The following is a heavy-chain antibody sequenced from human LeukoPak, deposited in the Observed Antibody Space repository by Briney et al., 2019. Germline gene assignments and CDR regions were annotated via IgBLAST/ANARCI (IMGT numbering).Heavy chain of an antibody. CDR1: GFTFSSYW. Sequence: PGGSLRLSCAASGFTFSSYWMSWVRQAPGKGLEWVANIKQDGSEKYYVDSVKGRFTISRDNAKNSLYLQMNSLRAEDTAVYYCAREEGSYPYGTSWDYYYYTDVWGKGTTVTVSS. D-gene: IGHD1-26*01. CDR3: AREEGSYPYGTSWDYYYYTDV. J-gene: IGHJ6*03. V-gene: IGHV3-7*01. CDR2: IKQDGSEK.